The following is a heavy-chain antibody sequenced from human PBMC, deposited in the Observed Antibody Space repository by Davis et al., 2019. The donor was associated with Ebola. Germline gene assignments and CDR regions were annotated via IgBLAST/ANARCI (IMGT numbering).Heavy chain of an antibody. D-gene: IGHD2-2*01. CDR2: INTNTGKS. V-gene: IGHV7-4-1*02. CDR1: GYTFTSYG. Sequence: ASVKVSCKASGYTFTSYGISWVRQAPGQGLEGMGWINTNTGKSTYAQGFTGRFVFSLDTSVSTAYLQISSLKAEDTALYYCTSPRSPQKSSMIVPDWYFDLWGRGTLVTVSS. J-gene: IGHJ2*01. CDR3: TSPRSPQKSSMIVPDWYFDL.